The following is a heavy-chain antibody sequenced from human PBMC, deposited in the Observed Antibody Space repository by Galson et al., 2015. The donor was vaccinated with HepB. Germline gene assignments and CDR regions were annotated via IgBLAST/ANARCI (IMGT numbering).Heavy chain of an antibody. D-gene: IGHD6-19*01. CDR3: TSRLAVAGTVTDYYYYYGMDV. J-gene: IGHJ6*02. Sequence: SLRLSCAASGFTFSGSAMHWVRQASGKGLEWVGRIRSKANSYATAYAASVKGRFTISRDDSKNTAYLQMNSLETEDTAVYYCTSRLAVAGTVTDYYYYYGMDVWGQGTTVTVSS. CDR1: GFTFSGSA. CDR2: IRSKANSYAT. V-gene: IGHV3-73*01.